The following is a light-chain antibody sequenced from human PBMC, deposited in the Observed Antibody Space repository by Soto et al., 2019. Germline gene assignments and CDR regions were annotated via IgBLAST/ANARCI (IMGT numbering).Light chain of an antibody. CDR1: QSIQNW. CDR2: QTS. Sequence: DVQMTQSPSTLSASVGDRVTITCRASQSIQNWLAWYQQKTGKAPKVLIHQTSILLGGVTSRFSGSGSETVFSLTISGLQPDDSATYFCQQYNIYQTFGQGTKVEI. V-gene: IGKV1-5*03. J-gene: IGKJ1*01. CDR3: QQYNIYQT.